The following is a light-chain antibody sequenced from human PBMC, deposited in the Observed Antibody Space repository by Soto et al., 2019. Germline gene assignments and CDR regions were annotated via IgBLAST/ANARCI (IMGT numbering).Light chain of an antibody. CDR3: QQYGTSPRT. V-gene: IGKV3-20*01. Sequence: VLTQSPGTLSLSPGERATLSCRASQSVSSYLAWYQQKPGQTPRLLIYDASSRATGIPDRFSGSGSGTDFTLTISRLEPEDFAVYYCQQYGTSPRTFGHGTKVEI. CDR1: QSVSSY. CDR2: DAS. J-gene: IGKJ1*01.